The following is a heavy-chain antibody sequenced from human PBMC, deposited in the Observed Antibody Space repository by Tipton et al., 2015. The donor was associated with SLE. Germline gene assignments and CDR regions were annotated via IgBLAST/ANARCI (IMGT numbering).Heavy chain of an antibody. Sequence: TLSLTCTVSGGSISSGGYYWSWIRQHPGKGLEWIGYIYYSGSTYYNPSLKSRVTISVDTSKNQFSLKLGSVTAADTAVYYCARVGWDLLWFGEYQPHNWFDPWGQGTLVTVSS. CDR1: GGSISSGGYY. CDR2: IYYSGST. V-gene: IGHV4-31*03. D-gene: IGHD3-10*01. CDR3: ARVGWDLLWFGEYQPHNWFDP. J-gene: IGHJ5*02.